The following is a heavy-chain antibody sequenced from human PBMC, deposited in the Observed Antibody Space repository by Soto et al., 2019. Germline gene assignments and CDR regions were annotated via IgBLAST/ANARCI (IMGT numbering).Heavy chain of an antibody. V-gene: IGHV3-30*18. CDR1: GFTFSSYG. J-gene: IGHJ5*02. Sequence: GGSLRLSCAASGFTFSSYGMHWVRQAPGKGLEWVAVISYDGSNKYYADSVKGRFTISRDNSKNTLYLQMNSLRAEDTAVYYCAKERDQDWFDPWGQGTLVTVSS. CDR2: ISYDGSNK. CDR3: AKERDQDWFDP.